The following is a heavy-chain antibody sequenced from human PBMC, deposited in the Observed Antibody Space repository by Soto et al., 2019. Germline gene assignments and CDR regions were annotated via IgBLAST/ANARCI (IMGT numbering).Heavy chain of an antibody. J-gene: IGHJ5*02. D-gene: IGHD3-10*01. CDR1: GFSLSTVGVA. V-gene: IGHV2-5*02. CDR2: VYWDDDK. CDR3: AHQRALGWFDP. Sequence: QITLKGSGPTLVKPTETLTLTCTLSGFSLSTVGVAVGWIRQPPGKALEWLALVYWDDDKRYSPSLRSRLTIAKDTSKNQVVLTMTNLDPVDTATYFCAHQRALGWFDPWGQGTLVIVSS.